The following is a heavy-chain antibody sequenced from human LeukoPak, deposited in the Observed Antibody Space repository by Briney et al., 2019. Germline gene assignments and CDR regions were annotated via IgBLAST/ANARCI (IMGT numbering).Heavy chain of an antibody. Sequence: QPGGSLRLSCAASGFTFSSYEMNWVRQAPGEGLEWVSYISVSGGTIKYADSVKGRFTISRDNAKNSLYLHLNSLRVEDTAFYYCARGDGGYYYGMDVWGQGTTVTVSS. CDR2: ISVSGGTI. V-gene: IGHV3-48*03. CDR1: GFTFSSYE. CDR3: ARGDGGYYYGMDV. D-gene: IGHD3-3*01. J-gene: IGHJ6*02.